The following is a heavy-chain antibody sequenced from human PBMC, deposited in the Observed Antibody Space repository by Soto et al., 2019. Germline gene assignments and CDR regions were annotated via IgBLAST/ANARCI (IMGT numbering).Heavy chain of an antibody. Sequence: PGGSMRLSCAASGFTFSRYGMHWVRQAPGKGLEWVAVIWYDGSNKYYADSVKGRFTISRDNSKNTLYLQMNSLRDEDTAVYYCPRDEESAMVTFDYWGQGTLVTVSS. CDR2: IWYDGSNK. CDR1: GFTFSRYG. D-gene: IGHD5-18*01. J-gene: IGHJ4*02. V-gene: IGHV3-33*01. CDR3: PRDEESAMVTFDY.